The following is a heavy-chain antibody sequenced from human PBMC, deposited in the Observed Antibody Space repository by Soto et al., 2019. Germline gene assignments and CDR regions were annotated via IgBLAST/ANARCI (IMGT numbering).Heavy chain of an antibody. D-gene: IGHD3-22*01. CDR2: ISSSGSTI. Sequence: VGSLRLSCAASGFTFSSYEMNWVRQAPGKGLEWVSYISSSGSTIYYADSVKGRFTISRDNAKNSLYLQMNSLRAEDTAVYYCARDVDSSGYITLYYYYYGMDVWGQGTTVTVSS. J-gene: IGHJ6*02. CDR1: GFTFSSYE. V-gene: IGHV3-48*03. CDR3: ARDVDSSGYITLYYYYYGMDV.